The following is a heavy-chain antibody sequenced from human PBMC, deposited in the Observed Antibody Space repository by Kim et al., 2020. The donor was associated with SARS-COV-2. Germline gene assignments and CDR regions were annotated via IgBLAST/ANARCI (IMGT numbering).Heavy chain of an antibody. J-gene: IGHJ4*02. Sequence: GGSLRLSCAASGFTFSNAWMSWVRQAPGKGLEWVGRIKSKTDGGTTDYAAPVKGRFTISRDDSKNTLYLQMNSLKTEDTVVYYCTTEGAFGHQYCSGGSCYWGPDYWGQGTLVTVSS. V-gene: IGHV3-15*01. D-gene: IGHD2-15*01. CDR1: GFTFSNAW. CDR2: IKSKTDGGTT. CDR3: TTEGAFGHQYCSGGSCYWGPDY.